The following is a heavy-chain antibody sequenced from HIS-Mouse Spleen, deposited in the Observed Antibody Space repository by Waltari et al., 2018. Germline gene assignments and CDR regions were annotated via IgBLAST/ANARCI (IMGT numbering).Heavy chain of an antibody. V-gene: IGHV2-70*15. CDR2: IDWDAGK. CDR3: ARIAEGYSSGWYAFDY. Sequence: QVTLRESGPALVKPTQTLTLTCTFSGFSLSTSGMCVSWIRQPPGKALEWLARIDWDAGKDYSTSLKTRLTISKDTSKNQVVLTMTNMDPVDTATYYCARIAEGYSSGWYAFDYWGQGTLVTVSS. D-gene: IGHD6-19*01. J-gene: IGHJ4*02. CDR1: GFSLSTSGMC.